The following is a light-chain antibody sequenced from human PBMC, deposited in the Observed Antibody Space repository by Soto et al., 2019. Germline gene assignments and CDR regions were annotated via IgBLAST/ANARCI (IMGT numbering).Light chain of an antibody. CDR2: AVT. Sequence: QSALTQPASVSGSPGQSITISCTGTSSDVGGYNLVSWYQQHPGKAPKLMIYAVTRRPSGVSNRFSGSKSGNTASLTISGLQAEDEADYYCCSFAGSYTVVFGGGTKLTVL. J-gene: IGLJ2*01. V-gene: IGLV2-23*02. CDR3: CSFAGSYTVV. CDR1: SSDVGGYNL.